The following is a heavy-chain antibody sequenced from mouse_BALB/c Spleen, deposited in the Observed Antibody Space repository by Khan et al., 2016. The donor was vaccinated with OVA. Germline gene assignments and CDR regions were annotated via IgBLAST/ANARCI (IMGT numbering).Heavy chain of an antibody. D-gene: IGHD1-1*01. CDR2: ISGDSNTI. J-gene: IGHJ2*01. CDR1: GFTFNSYG. V-gene: IGHV5-17*02. Sequence: EVELVESGGGLVQPGGSRKLSCAASGFTFNSYGMHWVRQAPEKGLEWVAYISGDSNTIYYTDTVKGRFTISSDNPKNTLFLQMTSLMYEDTAMYYCATSYFYGYYFDYWGPDTTLTVS. CDR3: ATSYFYGYYFDY.